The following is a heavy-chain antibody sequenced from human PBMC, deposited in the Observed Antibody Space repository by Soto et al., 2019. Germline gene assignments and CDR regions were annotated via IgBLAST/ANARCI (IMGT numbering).Heavy chain of an antibody. D-gene: IGHD5-18*01. Sequence: PSQPLSLTCAISGDSVSSSSAAWNWIRQSPSRGLEWLGRTYYRSKWNYDYAVSVKSRITINPDTPKNQFSLQLNSVTPEDTAVYYCERDAYSYGYYYGIDVWGQGTTVTVSS. CDR3: ERDAYSYGYYYGIDV. J-gene: IGHJ6*02. CDR1: GDSVSSSSAA. V-gene: IGHV6-1*01. CDR2: TYYRSKWNY.